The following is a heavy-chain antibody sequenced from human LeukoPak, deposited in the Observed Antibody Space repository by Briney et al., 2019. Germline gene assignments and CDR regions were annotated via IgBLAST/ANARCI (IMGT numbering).Heavy chain of an antibody. CDR1: GFTFSSYG. J-gene: IGHJ4*02. D-gene: IGHD3-3*01. V-gene: IGHV3-30*03. CDR2: ISYDGSNK. CDR3: ARDPAKFWSGHDY. Sequence: GRSLRLSCTASGFTFSSYGMHWVRQAPGKGLEWVAVISYDGSNKYYADSVKGRFTISRDNSKNTLYVQMNSLRAEDTAVYYCARDPAKFWSGHDYWGQGTLVTVSS.